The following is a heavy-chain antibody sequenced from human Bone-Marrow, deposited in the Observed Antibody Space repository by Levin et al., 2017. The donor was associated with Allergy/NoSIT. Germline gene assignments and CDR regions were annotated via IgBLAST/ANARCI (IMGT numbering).Heavy chain of an antibody. CDR1: GFTFSNFW. D-gene: IGHD2-21*02. V-gene: IGHV3-74*01. Sequence: GESLKISCAASGFTFSNFWMHWVRQAPGKGLVWVSRINTDGSSTTYADSVKGRFTISRDNAKNTLYLQMDSLRAEDTAVYYCASASSPYGDSLPFDYWGQGTLVTVSS. J-gene: IGHJ4*02. CDR3: ASASSPYGDSLPFDY. CDR2: INTDGSST.